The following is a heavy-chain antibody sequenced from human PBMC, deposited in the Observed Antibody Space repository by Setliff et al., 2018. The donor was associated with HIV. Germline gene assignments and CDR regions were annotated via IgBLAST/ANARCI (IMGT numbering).Heavy chain of an antibody. D-gene: IGHD3-9*01. V-gene: IGHV3-15*01. J-gene: IGHJ4*02. CDR2: IKSKTDGGTT. CDR3: TTELRYFDWLSGDYFDY. Sequence: GGSLRLSCAASGFTFSYAWMSWVRQAPGKGLEWVGRIKSKTDGGTTDYAAPGKGRFTISRYESKSTLYLQMKSLKTEDTAVYYCTTELRYFDWLSGDYFDYWGQGTLVTVSS. CDR1: GFTFSYAW.